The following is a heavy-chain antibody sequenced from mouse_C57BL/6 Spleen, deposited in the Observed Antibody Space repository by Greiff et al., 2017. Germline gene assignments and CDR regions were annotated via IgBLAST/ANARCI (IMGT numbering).Heavy chain of an antibody. CDR2: IHPNSGST. CDR3: ARRDGTYYFDY. J-gene: IGHJ2*01. V-gene: IGHV1-64*01. D-gene: IGHD4-1*01. CDR1: GYTFTSYW. Sequence: VQLQQPGAELVKPGASVKLSCKASGYTFTSYWMHWVKQRPGQGLEWIGMIHPNSGSTNYNEKFKSKATLTVDKSSSTDYMQLSSLTSEDSAVYYCARRDGTYYFDYWGQGTTLTVSS.